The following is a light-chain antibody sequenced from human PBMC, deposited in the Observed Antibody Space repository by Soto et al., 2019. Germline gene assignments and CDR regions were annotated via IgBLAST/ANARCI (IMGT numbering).Light chain of an antibody. V-gene: IGLV2-8*01. Sequence: QSVLTQPPSASGSPGQSVTISCTGTSSDVGGYNYVSWYQQHPGKVPKLIIYEVSKRPSGVPDRFSGSKSGNTASLTVSGLQAEDEADYYCSSYAGSANFVFGTGTKVTVL. CDR1: SSDVGGYNY. CDR3: SSYAGSANFV. CDR2: EVS. J-gene: IGLJ1*01.